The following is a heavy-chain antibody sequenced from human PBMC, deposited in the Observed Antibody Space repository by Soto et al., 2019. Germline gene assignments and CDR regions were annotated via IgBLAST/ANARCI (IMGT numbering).Heavy chain of an antibody. J-gene: IGHJ6*02. CDR2: IIPIFGTA. CDR3: ARGTLIAARPSNYYGMDV. D-gene: IGHD6-6*01. V-gene: IGHV1-69*13. Sequence: SVKVSCKASGGTFSSYAISWARQAPGQGLEWMGGIIPIFGTANYAQKFQGRVTITADESTSTAYMELSSLRSEDTAVYYCARGTLIAARPSNYYGMDVWGQGTTVTVSS. CDR1: GGTFSSYA.